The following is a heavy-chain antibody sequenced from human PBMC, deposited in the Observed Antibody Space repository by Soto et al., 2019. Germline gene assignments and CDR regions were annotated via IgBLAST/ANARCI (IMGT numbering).Heavy chain of an antibody. CDR1: GFTFSSYG. Sequence: GGSLRLSCAASGFTFSSYGMHWVRQAPGKGLEWVAVISYDGSNKYYADSVKGRFTISRDNSKNTLYLQMNSLRAEDTAVYYCAKVGGIAAYYFDYWGQGTLVTVSS. J-gene: IGHJ4*02. CDR3: AKVGGIAAYYFDY. V-gene: IGHV3-30*18. D-gene: IGHD6-25*01. CDR2: ISYDGSNK.